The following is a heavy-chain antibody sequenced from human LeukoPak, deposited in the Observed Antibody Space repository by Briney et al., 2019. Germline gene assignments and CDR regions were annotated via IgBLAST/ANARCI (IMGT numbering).Heavy chain of an antibody. J-gene: IGHJ4*02. CDR1: GFTFSSYA. CDR3: AKDSPRYSSSWNVTFDY. CDR2: ISGSGGST. V-gene: IGHV3-23*01. Sequence: GGSLRLSCAASGFTFSSYAMSWVRQAPGKGLEWVSAISGSGGSTYYADSVKGRFTISRDNSKNTLYLQMNSLRAEDTAVYYCAKDSPRYSSSWNVTFDYWGQGTLVTVSS. D-gene: IGHD6-13*01.